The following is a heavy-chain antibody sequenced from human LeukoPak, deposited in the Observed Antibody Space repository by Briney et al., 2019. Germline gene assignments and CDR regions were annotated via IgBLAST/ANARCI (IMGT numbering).Heavy chain of an antibody. CDR3: ARLIMTTVTAFDY. J-gene: IGHJ4*02. CDR2: IYYSGST. D-gene: IGHD4-17*01. V-gene: IGHV4-39*01. Sequence: SETLSLTCTVSGGSISSSSYYWGWIRQPPGKGLEWIGSIYYSGSTYYNPSLKSRVTISVDTSKNQFSLRLSSVTAADTAVFYCARLIMTTVTAFDYWGQGTLVTVSS. CDR1: GGSISSSSYY.